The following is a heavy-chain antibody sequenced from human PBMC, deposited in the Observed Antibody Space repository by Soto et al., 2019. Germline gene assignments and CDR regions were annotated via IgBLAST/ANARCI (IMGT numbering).Heavy chain of an antibody. Sequence: QVQLQQSGPGLVQPSQTLSLTCAISGDSVSSTSTAWSWIRQSPSRGLEWLGRTYYRSNWYTDYAVSVKSRIAISPDTSKNPFSLQLNSVTPEDTAVYYCARGSYYSGWVWGQGTLVTVSS. J-gene: IGHJ4*02. CDR2: TYYRSNWYT. V-gene: IGHV6-1*01. CDR3: ARGSYYSGWV. CDR1: GDSVSSTSTA. D-gene: IGHD6-19*01.